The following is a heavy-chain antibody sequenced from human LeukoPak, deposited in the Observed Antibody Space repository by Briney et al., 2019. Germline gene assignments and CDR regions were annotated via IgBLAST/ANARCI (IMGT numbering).Heavy chain of an antibody. V-gene: IGHV1-69*02. CDR1: GGTFSSYT. Sequence: ASVKVSCKASGGTFSSYTISWVRQAPGQGLEWMGRIIPILGIANYAQKFQGRATITADKSTSTAYMELSSLRSEDTAVYYCARVNGYSYGSMYYFDYWGQGTLVTVSS. J-gene: IGHJ4*02. CDR2: IIPILGIA. D-gene: IGHD5-18*01. CDR3: ARVNGYSYGSMYYFDY.